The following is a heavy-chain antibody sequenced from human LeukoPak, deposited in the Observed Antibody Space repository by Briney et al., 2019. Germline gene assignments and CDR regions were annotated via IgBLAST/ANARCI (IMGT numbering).Heavy chain of an antibody. CDR1: GFTFSSYA. J-gene: IGHJ4*02. V-gene: IGHV3-30*01. CDR2: ISYDGSNK. Sequence: PGGSLRLSCAASGFTFSSYAMRWVRQAPGKGLEWVAVISYDGSNKYYADSVKGRFTISRDNSKNTLYLQMNSLRAEDTAVYYCARDTRYYFDYWGQGTLVTVSS. CDR3: ARDTRYYFDY.